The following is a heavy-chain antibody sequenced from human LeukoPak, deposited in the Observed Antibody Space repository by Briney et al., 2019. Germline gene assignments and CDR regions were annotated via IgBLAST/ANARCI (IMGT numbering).Heavy chain of an antibody. Sequence: KPSETLSLTCTVSGGSISSSSYYWGWIRQPPGKGLEWIGSIYYSGSTYYNPSLKSRVTISVDTSKNQFSLKLSSVTAADTAVYYCATWYSSGWDDNWFVPWGQGTLVTVSS. V-gene: IGHV4-39*01. D-gene: IGHD6-19*01. CDR2: IYYSGST. CDR3: ATWYSSGWDDNWFVP. CDR1: GGSISSSSYY. J-gene: IGHJ5*02.